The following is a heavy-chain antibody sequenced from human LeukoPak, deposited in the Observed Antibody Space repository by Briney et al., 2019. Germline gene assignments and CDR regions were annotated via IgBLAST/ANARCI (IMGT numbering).Heavy chain of an antibody. CDR2: IRSSGSTI. D-gene: IGHD2-15*01. J-gene: IGHJ5*02. V-gene: IGHV3-48*03. CDR1: GFTFSSYE. Sequence: SGGSLRLSCAASGFTFSSYEMNWVRQAPGKGLEWVSYIRSSGSTIYYADSVKGRFTISRDNAKNSLYLQMNSLRAEDTAVYYCAREYCSGGSCYSAFWFDPWGQGTLVTVSS. CDR3: AREYCSGGSCYSAFWFDP.